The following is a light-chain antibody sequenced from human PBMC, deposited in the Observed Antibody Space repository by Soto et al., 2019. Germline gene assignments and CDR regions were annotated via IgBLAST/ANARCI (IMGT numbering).Light chain of an antibody. J-gene: IGLJ2*01. Sequence: QSALTQPASVSGSPGQSITISCTGSSSDVGRYNFVSWHQQHPGKAPKLMIYDVSNRPSGVSNRFSGSKSGNTASLTISGLQAEDEADYYCSSFTSNSTLLFGGGTKLTGL. V-gene: IGLV2-14*01. CDR3: SSFTSNSTLL. CDR1: SSDVGRYNF. CDR2: DVS.